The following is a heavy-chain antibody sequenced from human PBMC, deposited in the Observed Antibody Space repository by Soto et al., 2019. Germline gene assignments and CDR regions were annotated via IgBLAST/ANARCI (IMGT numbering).Heavy chain of an antibody. V-gene: IGHV1-69*02. Sequence: ASVKVSCKASGGTFSSYTISWVRQAPGQGLEWMGRIIPILGIANYAQKFQGRVTITADKSTSTAYMELSSLRSEDTAVYYCASESYGGEFDYWGQGTLVPVSS. D-gene: IGHD4-17*01. CDR1: GGTFSSYT. J-gene: IGHJ4*02. CDR2: IIPILGIA. CDR3: ASESYGGEFDY.